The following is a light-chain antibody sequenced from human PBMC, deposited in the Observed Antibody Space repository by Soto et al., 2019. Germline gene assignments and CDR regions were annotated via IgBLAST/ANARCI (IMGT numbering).Light chain of an antibody. CDR1: QSVSSN. Sequence: EIVMTQSPATLSVSPGERATLSCMASQSVSSNLAWYQQKPGQAPRLLIYGASTRATGIPARFSGSGSGTEFTLTISSLQSEDFAVYSCQQYNNWPPWTFGQGTKVEIK. J-gene: IGKJ1*01. CDR3: QQYNNWPPWT. CDR2: GAS. V-gene: IGKV3-15*01.